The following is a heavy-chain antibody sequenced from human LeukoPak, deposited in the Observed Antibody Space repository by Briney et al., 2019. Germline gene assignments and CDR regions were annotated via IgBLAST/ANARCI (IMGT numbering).Heavy chain of an antibody. CDR2: INHSGST. Sequence: SETLSLTCAVSGGSFSGYYWSWIRQPREKGLEWVGEINHSGSTNSNPSLKSRVTVSVDTSKNQFSLKLSSVTAADTAVYYCARGGGNLLPYFDPKYYYYMDVWGKGTSVTVSS. CDR3: ARGGGNLLPYFDPKYYYYMDV. J-gene: IGHJ6*03. D-gene: IGHD3-9*01. V-gene: IGHV4-34*01. CDR1: GGSFSGYY.